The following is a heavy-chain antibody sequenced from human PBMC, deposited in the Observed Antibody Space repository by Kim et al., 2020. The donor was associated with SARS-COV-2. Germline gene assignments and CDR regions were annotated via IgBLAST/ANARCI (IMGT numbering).Heavy chain of an antibody. D-gene: IGHD2-2*01. CDR1: GFSFSSYA. CDR2: ISGSGNSK. CDR3: AKGPYCSDTSCYSVGAFDI. J-gene: IGHJ3*02. Sequence: GGSLRLSCAAYGFSFSSYAMSWVRQGPGKGLEWVSAISGSGNSKYYAESVKGRVTISRDNSKNTLYLQMNSLRAEDTAVYYCAKGPYCSDTSCYSVGAFDIWGQGTMVTVSS. V-gene: IGHV3-23*01.